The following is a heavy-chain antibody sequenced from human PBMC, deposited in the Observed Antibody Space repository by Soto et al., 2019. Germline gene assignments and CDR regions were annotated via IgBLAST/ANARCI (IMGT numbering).Heavy chain of an antibody. Sequence: QVQLVQSGAEVKKPGASVKVSCKASGYTFTSYGISWVRQAPGQGLEWMGWISAYNGNTNDAQKLQGRVTMTTDTSTSTAYMELRRLRSDDTAVYYCARGVRRWELPPHKFDYWGQGTLVTVSS. CDR2: ISAYNGNT. D-gene: IGHD1-26*01. V-gene: IGHV1-18*01. CDR1: GYTFTSYG. CDR3: ARGVRRWELPPHKFDY. J-gene: IGHJ4*02.